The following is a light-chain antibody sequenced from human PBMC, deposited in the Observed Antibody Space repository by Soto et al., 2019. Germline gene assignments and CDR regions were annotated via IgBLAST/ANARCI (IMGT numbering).Light chain of an antibody. J-gene: IGKJ3*01. Sequence: EILMTQSPATLSVSPGERATLSCRASQSLSRNLAWYQQKPGQAPRLLIYVASTRASGIPARFSGSGSGTEFTLTISSLQSEDFALYYCQHYNDWPPAFTFGPGTRVDL. V-gene: IGKV3-15*01. CDR3: QHYNDWPPAFT. CDR1: QSLSRN. CDR2: VAS.